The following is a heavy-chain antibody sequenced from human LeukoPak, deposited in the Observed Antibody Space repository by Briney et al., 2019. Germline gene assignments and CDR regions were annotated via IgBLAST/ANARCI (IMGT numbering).Heavy chain of an antibody. CDR3: ARLGVGGIAVADTLALDY. CDR1: GGSISSGGYY. CDR2: IYYSGST. J-gene: IGHJ4*02. V-gene: IGHV4-61*08. D-gene: IGHD6-13*01. Sequence: SQTLSLTCTVSGGSISSGGYYWSWIRQPPGKGLEWIGYIYYSGSTNYNPSLKSRVTISVDTSKNQFSLKLSSVTAADTAVYYCARLGVGGIAVADTLALDYWGQGTLVTVSS.